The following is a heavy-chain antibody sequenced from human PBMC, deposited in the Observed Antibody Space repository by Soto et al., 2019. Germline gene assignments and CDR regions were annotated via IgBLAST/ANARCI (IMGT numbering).Heavy chain of an antibody. Sequence: GGSQRLSCSASGFTFSSYAMHWVRQAPGKGLEYVSAISSNGGSTYYADSVKGRFTISRDNSKNTLYLQMSSLRAEDTAVYYCVKVFRPDFSEGDAFDIWGQGTMVTVSS. J-gene: IGHJ3*02. CDR1: GFTFSSYA. CDR2: ISSNGGST. V-gene: IGHV3-64D*08. D-gene: IGHD3-3*01. CDR3: VKVFRPDFSEGDAFDI.